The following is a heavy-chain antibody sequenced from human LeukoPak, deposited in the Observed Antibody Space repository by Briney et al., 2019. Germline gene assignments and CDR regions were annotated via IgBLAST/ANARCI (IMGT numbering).Heavy chain of an antibody. D-gene: IGHD3-22*01. J-gene: IGHJ4*02. V-gene: IGHV3-21*01. Sequence: PGGSLRLSCAASGFTFSSYSMNWVRQAPGKGLDCVSSISSSSSYIYYADSVKGRFTISRDNAKNSLYLQMNSLRAEDTAVYYCASVYYDSSGYRDYWGQGTLVTVSS. CDR3: ASVYYDSSGYRDY. CDR1: GFTFSSYS. CDR2: ISSSSSYI.